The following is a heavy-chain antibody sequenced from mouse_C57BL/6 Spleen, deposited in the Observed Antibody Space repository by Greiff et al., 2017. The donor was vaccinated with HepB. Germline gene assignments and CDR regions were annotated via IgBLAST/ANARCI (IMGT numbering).Heavy chain of an antibody. CDR2: ISSGGSYT. V-gene: IGHV5-6*01. Sequence: EVMLVESGGDLVKPGGSLKLSCAASGFTFSSYGMSWVRQTPDKRLEWVATISSGGSYTYYPDSVKGRFTISRDNAKNTLYLQMSSLKSEDTAMYYCARQRGSSSSWFAYWGQGTLVTVSA. J-gene: IGHJ3*01. CDR3: ARQRGSSSSWFAY. D-gene: IGHD1-1*01. CDR1: GFTFSSYG.